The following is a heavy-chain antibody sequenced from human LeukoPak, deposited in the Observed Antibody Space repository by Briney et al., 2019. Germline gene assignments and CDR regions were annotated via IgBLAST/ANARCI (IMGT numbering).Heavy chain of an antibody. V-gene: IGHV1-46*01. CDR2: INPSGGST. J-gene: IGHJ4*02. CDR1: GYTLTELS. D-gene: IGHD3-10*01. CDR3: AVYGSGSYYVY. Sequence: ASVKVSCKVSGYTLTELSMHWVRQAPGQGLEWMGIINPSGGSTSYAQKFQGRVTMTRDTSTSTVYMELSSLRSEDTAVYYCAVYGSGSYYVYWGQGTLVTVSS.